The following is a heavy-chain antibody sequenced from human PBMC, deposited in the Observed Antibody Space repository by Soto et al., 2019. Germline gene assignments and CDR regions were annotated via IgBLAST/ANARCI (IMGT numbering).Heavy chain of an antibody. CDR1: GGSITDYS. CDR2: IFSSGST. CDR3: ARDQGVVVTADNGFDP. J-gene: IGHJ5*02. D-gene: IGHD2-21*02. Sequence: QVQLQESGPGLVKPSETLSLNCTVSGGSITDYSWVWIRQPAGKGLEWIGRIFSSGSTNYNPSLKGRITMSLDTSKNQFSLKLNSATATDTAVDFCARDQGVVVTADNGFDPWGPGILVTVSS. V-gene: IGHV4-4*07.